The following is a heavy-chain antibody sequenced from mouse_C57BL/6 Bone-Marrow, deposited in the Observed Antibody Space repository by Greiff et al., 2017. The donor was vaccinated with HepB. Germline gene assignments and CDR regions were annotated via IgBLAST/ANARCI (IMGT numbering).Heavy chain of an antibody. D-gene: IGHD4-1*01. CDR1: GFTFSDYG. Sequence: EVQLVESGGGLVKPGGSLKLSCAASGFTFSDYGMHWVRQAPEKGLEWVAYISSGSSTIYYADTVKGRFTISRDNAKNTLFLQMTSLRSEDTAMYYCARLLGGSEDYYAMDYWGQVTSVTVSS. CDR3: ARLLGGSEDYYAMDY. V-gene: IGHV5-17*01. CDR2: ISSGSSTI. J-gene: IGHJ4*01.